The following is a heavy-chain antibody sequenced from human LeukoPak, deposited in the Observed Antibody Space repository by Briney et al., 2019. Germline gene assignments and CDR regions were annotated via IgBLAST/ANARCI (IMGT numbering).Heavy chain of an antibody. J-gene: IGHJ5*02. D-gene: IGHD2-2*01. CDR3: ARLYCSSTSCYFQRLSWFDP. CDR2: IYYSGST. Sequence: SETLSLTCTVSGGSISSSSYYWGWIRQPPGKGLEWIGSIYYSGSTYYNPSLKSRVTISVDTSKNQFSLKLSSVTAADTAVYYCARLYCSSTSCYFQRLSWFDPWGQGTLVTVSS. CDR1: GGSISSSSYY. V-gene: IGHV4-39*01.